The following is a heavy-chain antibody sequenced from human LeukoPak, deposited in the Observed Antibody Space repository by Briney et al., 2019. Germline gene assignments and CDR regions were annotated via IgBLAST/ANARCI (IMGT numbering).Heavy chain of an antibody. J-gene: IGHJ4*02. D-gene: IGHD3-22*01. CDR3: AREGTYDSSGYYIDY. CDR2: INPSGGST. V-gene: IGHV1-46*01. CDR1: GYTFTSYY. Sequence: ASVKVSCKASGYTFTSYYMHWVRQAPGQGLEWMGIINPSGGSTKYAQKFQGRFTMTRDTSTSTVCMEVSSLTSEDTAVYYCAREGTYDSSGYYIDYWGQGTLVTVSS.